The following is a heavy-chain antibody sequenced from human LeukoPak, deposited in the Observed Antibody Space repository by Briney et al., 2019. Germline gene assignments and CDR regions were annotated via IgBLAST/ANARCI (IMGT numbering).Heavy chain of an antibody. CDR1: GGSTSSYY. Sequence: SETLSLTCTVSGGSTSSYYWSWIRQPPGKGLEWIGYIYYSGSTNYNPSLKSRVTISVDTSKNQFSLKLSSVTAADTAVYYCARHDYYDSSGHDAFDIWGQGTMVTVSS. J-gene: IGHJ3*02. CDR2: IYYSGST. CDR3: ARHDYYDSSGHDAFDI. V-gene: IGHV4-59*08. D-gene: IGHD3-22*01.